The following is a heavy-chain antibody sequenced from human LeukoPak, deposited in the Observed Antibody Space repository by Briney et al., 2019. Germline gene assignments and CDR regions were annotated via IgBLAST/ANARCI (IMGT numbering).Heavy chain of an antibody. CDR3: AGERLVRGVMTYYYYGMDV. J-gene: IGHJ6*02. Sequence: SETLSLTCAVYGGSFSGYYWSWIRQPPGKGLEWIGEINQSGSTNYNPSLKSRVTISVDTSKNQFSLKLSSVTAADTAVYYCAGERLVRGVMTYYYYGMDVWGQGTTVTVSS. CDR1: GGSFSGYY. D-gene: IGHD3-10*01. CDR2: INQSGST. V-gene: IGHV4-34*01.